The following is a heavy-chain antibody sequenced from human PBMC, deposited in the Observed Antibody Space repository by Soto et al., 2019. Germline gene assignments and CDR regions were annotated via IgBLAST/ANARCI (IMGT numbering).Heavy chain of an antibody. J-gene: IGHJ4*02. D-gene: IGHD3-10*01. CDR2: TYYRSKWYN. V-gene: IGHV6-1*01. CDR1: GDSVSSNSAA. Sequence: PSQTLSLTCAISGDSVSSNSAAWNWIRQSPSRGLEWLGRTYYRSKWYNDYAVSVKSRITINPDTSKNQFSLQLNSVTPEDTAVYYCARGPIWFGELFEFDYWAQGTLVTVSS. CDR3: ARGPIWFGELFEFDY.